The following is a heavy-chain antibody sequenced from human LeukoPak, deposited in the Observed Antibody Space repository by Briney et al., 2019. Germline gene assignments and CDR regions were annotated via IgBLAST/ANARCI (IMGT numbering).Heavy chain of an antibody. CDR3: ARHLVDQLGIAAAEYYFDY. J-gene: IGHJ4*02. D-gene: IGHD6-13*01. CDR1: GYSFTSYW. Sequence: GESLKISCKGSGYSFTSYWIGWVRQMPGKGLEWMGIIYPGDSDTRYSPSFQGQVTISADKSISTAYLQWSSLKASDTAMYYCARHLVDQLGIAAAEYYFDYWGQGTLVTVSS. V-gene: IGHV5-51*01. CDR2: IYPGDSDT.